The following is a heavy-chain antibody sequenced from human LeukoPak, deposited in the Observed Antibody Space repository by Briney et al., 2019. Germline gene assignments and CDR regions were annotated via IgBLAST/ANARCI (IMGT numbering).Heavy chain of an antibody. Sequence: GGSLRLSCAASGFTFSSYWMSWVRQAPGKGLGWVANIKQDGSEKYYVDSVKGRFTISRDNAKNSLYLQMNSLRAEDTAVYFCVRCRYGSGSYFLPDWGQGTLVTVSS. D-gene: IGHD3-10*01. CDR1: GFTFSSYW. CDR2: IKQDGSEK. J-gene: IGHJ4*02. CDR3: VRCRYGSGSYFLPD. V-gene: IGHV3-7*01.